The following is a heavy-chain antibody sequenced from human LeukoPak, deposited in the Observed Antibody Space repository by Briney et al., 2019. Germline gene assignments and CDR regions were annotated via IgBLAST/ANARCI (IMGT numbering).Heavy chain of an antibody. J-gene: IGHJ3*02. D-gene: IGHD2-2*01. V-gene: IGHV4-38-2*01. CDR3: ARSPRPCSSTSCYAKTADGAFDI. CDR2: IYHSGNI. CDR1: GYSISSGCY. Sequence: SETLSLTCAVSGYSISSGCYWGWIRQPPGKGLEWIGSIYHSGNIYYNPSLKSRVTISVDTSKNQFSLNLSSVTAADTAVYYCARSPRPCSSTSCYAKTADGAFDIWGQGTMVTVSS.